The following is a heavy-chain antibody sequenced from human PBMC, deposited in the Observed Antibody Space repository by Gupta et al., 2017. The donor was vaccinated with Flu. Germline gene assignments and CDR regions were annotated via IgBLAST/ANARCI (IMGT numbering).Heavy chain of an antibody. CDR2: ISGGGDGT. CDR3: VVSVE. D-gene: IGHD3-3*01. J-gene: IGHJ4*02. V-gene: IGHV3-23*01. Sequence: EVQLLESGGGLVQPGGSLRLSCAASGFTFSDYARGWVRQAPGKGLEWVSDISGGGDGTYYADSVKGRFTISRDNSKNTLYLQMNSLRADDTAVYFCVVSVEWGQGALVTVSS. CDR1: GFTFSDYA.